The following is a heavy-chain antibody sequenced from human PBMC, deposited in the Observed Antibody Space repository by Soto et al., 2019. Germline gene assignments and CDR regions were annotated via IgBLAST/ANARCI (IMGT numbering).Heavy chain of an antibody. CDR2: IYYSGST. D-gene: IGHD3-22*01. V-gene: IGHV4-61*01. Sequence: WETLSLTCTVSGGSVSSGRYYWSRIRQPPGKGREWSGYIYYSGSTNYNPSLKSRVNRTVDTSKNQFTMEVSSVCAADTAEYYGASYFCYDDSSGYYCALDFWGQGTLVTVSS. J-gene: IGHJ4*02. CDR1: GGSVSSGRYY. CDR3: ASYFCYDDSSGYYCALDF.